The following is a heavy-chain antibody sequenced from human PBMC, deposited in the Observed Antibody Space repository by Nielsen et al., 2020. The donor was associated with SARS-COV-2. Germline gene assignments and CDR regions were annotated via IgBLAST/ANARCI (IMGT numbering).Heavy chain of an antibody. CDR3: ARGFSLYYYYYGMDV. CDR1: GFTFSSYA. J-gene: IGHJ6*02. Sequence: GGSLRLSCAASGFTFSSYAMSWVRQAPGKGLEWVSAISGSGGSTYYADSVKGRFTISRDNSKNSLYLQMNSLRAEDTAVYYCARGFSLYYYYYGMDVWGQGTTVTVSS. D-gene: IGHD3-3*01. CDR2: ISGSGGST. V-gene: IGHV3-23*01.